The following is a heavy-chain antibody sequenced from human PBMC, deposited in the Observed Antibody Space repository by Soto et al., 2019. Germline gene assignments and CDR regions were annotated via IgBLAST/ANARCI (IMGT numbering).Heavy chain of an antibody. CDR2: ISYDGSNK. CDR1: GFTFSSYA. J-gene: IGHJ4*02. D-gene: IGHD3-22*01. V-gene: IGHV3-30-3*01. Sequence: PGGSLRLSCEASGFTFSSYAMHWVRQAPGKGLEWVAVISYDGSNKYYADSVKGRFTISRDNSKNTLYLQMNSLRAEDTAVYYCARAGFYYDSSGESFDYWGQGTLVTVSS. CDR3: ARAGFYYDSSGESFDY.